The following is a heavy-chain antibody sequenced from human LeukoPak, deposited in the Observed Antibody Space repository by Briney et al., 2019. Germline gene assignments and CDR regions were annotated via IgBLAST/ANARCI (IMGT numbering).Heavy chain of an antibody. V-gene: IGHV3-23*01. D-gene: IGHD3-10*01. CDR1: GFTFSSQA. Sequence: GGSLRLSCAASGFTFSSQAMNWVRQAPGKGLEWVSGIGKSDASPHYADSVKGRFTISRDNSKNTLFLQVNSLRAEDTAIYFCAKDRGFYGSATYYFDYWGQGTMVTVSS. CDR2: IGKSDASP. J-gene: IGHJ4*02. CDR3: AKDRGFYGSATYYFDY.